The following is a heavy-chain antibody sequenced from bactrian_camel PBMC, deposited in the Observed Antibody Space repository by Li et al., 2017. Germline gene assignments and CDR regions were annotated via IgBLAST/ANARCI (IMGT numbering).Heavy chain of an antibody. J-gene: IGHJ4*01. CDR3: EKGSL. CDR2: IDSDENT. Sequence: VQLVESGGGSVQAGGSLTLSCAASSLSYSTNCMGWFRQRPGGIREGIAAIDSDENTYYVDSVKGRFVISRDNANNIVYLHLTHLKIEDTAMYYCEKGSLRGQGTQVTV. D-gene: IGHD5*01. CDR1: SLSYSTNC. V-gene: IGHV3S53*01.